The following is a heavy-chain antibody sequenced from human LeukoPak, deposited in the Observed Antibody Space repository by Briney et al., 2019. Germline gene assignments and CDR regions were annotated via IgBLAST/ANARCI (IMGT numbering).Heavy chain of an antibody. D-gene: IGHD2-2*01. Sequence: GESLKISWKGSGYSFTSYWIGWVRQMPGKGLECMGIIYPGDSDTTYSPSFQGQVTISADKSISTAYLQWSSLKASDTAMYYCARAPREYCSSTSCGASYYMDVWGKGTTVTVSS. CDR2: IYPGDSDT. CDR3: ARAPREYCSSTSCGASYYMDV. J-gene: IGHJ6*03. CDR1: GYSFTSYW. V-gene: IGHV5-51*01.